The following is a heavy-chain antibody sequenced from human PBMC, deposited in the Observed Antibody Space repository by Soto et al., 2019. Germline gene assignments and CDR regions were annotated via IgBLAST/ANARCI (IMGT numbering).Heavy chain of an antibody. CDR2: IYYSGST. D-gene: IGHD3-3*01. V-gene: IGHV4-39*01. J-gene: IGHJ6*03. CDR3: ARPRFLEWLLQNTAGPYSNNYYYYYMDV. CDR1: GGSISSSSYY. Sequence: SETLSLTCTVSGGSISSSSYYWGWIRQPPGKGLEWIGSIYYSGSTYYNPSLKSRVTISVDTSKNQFSLKLSSVTAADTAVYYCARPRFLEWLLQNTAGPYSNNYYYYYMDVWGKGTTVTVSS.